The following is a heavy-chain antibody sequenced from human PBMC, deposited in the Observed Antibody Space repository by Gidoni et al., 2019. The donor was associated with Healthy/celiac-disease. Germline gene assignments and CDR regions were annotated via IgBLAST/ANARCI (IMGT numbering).Heavy chain of an antibody. Sequence: QVQLQQWGAGLLTPSETLSLTCAVYGGSFSGYYWSWIRQPPGKGLEWIGEINHSGSTNYNPSLKSRVTISVDTSKNQFSLKLSSVTAADTAVYYCARCSKGGYYGSGSYYNPYNWFDPWGQGTLVTVSS. V-gene: IGHV4-34*01. J-gene: IGHJ5*02. CDR2: INHSGST. CDR1: GGSFSGYY. D-gene: IGHD3-10*01. CDR3: ARCSKGGYYGSGSYYNPYNWFDP.